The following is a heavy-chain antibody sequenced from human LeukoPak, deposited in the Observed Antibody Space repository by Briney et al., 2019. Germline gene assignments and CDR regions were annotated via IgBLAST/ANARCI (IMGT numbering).Heavy chain of an antibody. CDR2: INGDGSDT. D-gene: IGHD5-12*01. Sequence: QPGGSLRLSCAASGFTLSTSWMHWVRQAPGKGLVWVSRINGDGSDTNYADFVKGRFTISRDSAKNTLYLQMNSLRAEDTAMYYCVRDGEYSLGIDFDYWGQGTLVTVSP. J-gene: IGHJ4*02. CDR1: GFTLSTSW. CDR3: VRDGEYSLGIDFDY. V-gene: IGHV3-74*01.